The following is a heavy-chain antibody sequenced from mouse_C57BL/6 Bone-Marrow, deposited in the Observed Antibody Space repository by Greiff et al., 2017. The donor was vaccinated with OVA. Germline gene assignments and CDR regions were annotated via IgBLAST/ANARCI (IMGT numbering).Heavy chain of an antibody. CDR1: GFNIKDDY. Sequence: VQLQQSGAELVRPGASVKLSCTASGFNIKDDYMHWVKQRPEQGLEWIGWIDPVNGDTEYASKFQGKATITADTSSNTAYLQLSSLTSEDTAVYYCTTGITTVVAPPLLYYWGQGTTLTVSS. CDR2: IDPVNGDT. V-gene: IGHV14-4*01. D-gene: IGHD1-1*01. CDR3: TTGITTVVAPPLLYY. J-gene: IGHJ2*01.